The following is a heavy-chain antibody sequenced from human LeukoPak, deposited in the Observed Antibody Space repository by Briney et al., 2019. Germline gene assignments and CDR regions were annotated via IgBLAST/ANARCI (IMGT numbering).Heavy chain of an antibody. CDR1: GFTFSDYY. Sequence: GGSLRLSCAASGFTFSDYYMSWIRQAPGKGLEWLSYITSTSSYTNYADSVKGRFTIPRDNAKKLVYLQMNSLRVEDTAVYYCARAQYYFDSWGQGALVIVSS. V-gene: IGHV3-11*06. CDR3: ARAQYYFDS. CDR2: ITSTSSYT. J-gene: IGHJ4*02.